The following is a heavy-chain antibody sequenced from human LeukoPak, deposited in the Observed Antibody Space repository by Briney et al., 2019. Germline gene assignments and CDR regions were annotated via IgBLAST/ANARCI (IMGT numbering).Heavy chain of an antibody. CDR3: AKCSASYYNDAFDI. CDR1: GFTFNNYA. J-gene: IGHJ3*02. D-gene: IGHD3-10*02. CDR2: VRGGGGHT. V-gene: IGHV3-23*01. Sequence: ESLKISCAASGFTFNNYAMNWVRQAPGKGLEWLSYVRGGGGHTRYSDSVKGRFTISRDNSKNMLYLQMNSLRAEDTAIYYCAKCSASYYNDAFDIWGRGTMVTVSS.